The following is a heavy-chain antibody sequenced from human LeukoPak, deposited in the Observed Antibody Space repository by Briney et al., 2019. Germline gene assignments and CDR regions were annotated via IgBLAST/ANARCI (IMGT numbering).Heavy chain of an antibody. V-gene: IGHV4-34*01. CDR1: GGSFSGYY. CDR3: ARHGTTTGYPDYYFDY. Sequence: PSETLSLTCAVYGGSFSGYYWSWIRQPPGKGLEWIGEINHSGSTNYNPSLKSRVTISVDTSKNQFSLKLSSVTAAHTAVYYCARHGTTTGYPDYYFDYWGQGTLVTVSS. CDR2: INHSGST. J-gene: IGHJ4*02. D-gene: IGHD3-9*01.